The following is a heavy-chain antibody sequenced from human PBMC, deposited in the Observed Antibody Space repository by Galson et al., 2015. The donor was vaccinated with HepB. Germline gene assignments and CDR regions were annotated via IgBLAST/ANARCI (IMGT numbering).Heavy chain of an antibody. V-gene: IGHV3-73*01. CDR2: IRSKANSYAT. D-gene: IGHD4-17*01. Sequence: SLRLSCAASGFTFSGSAMHWVRQASGKGLEWVGRIRSKANSYATAYAASVKGRFTISRDDSKNTAYLQMNSLKTEDTAVYYCTTFYYGDPHHLSLQNYYYYYGMDVWGQGTTVTVSS. CDR1: GFTFSGSA. CDR3: TTFYYGDPHHLSLQNYYYYYGMDV. J-gene: IGHJ6*02.